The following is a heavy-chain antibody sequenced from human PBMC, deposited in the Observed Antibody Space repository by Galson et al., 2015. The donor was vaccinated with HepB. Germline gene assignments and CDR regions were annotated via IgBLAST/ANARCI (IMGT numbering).Heavy chain of an antibody. CDR2: IKQDGSEK. CDR3: AREREQLAIFDH. Sequence: SLRLSCAPSGFTFSSYWMSWVRQAPGKGLEWVANIKQDGSEKYYVDSVKGRFTISRDNAKNSLYLLMNSLRVEDTAVYYCAREREQLAIFDHWGQGTLVTVSS. CDR1: GFTFSSYW. V-gene: IGHV3-7*03. D-gene: IGHD6-6*01. J-gene: IGHJ4*02.